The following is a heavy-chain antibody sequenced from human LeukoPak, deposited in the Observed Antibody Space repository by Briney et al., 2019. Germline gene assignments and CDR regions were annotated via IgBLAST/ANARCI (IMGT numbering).Heavy chain of an antibody. CDR2: ISYTGST. CDR3: ARVAWGTYRRQYYFDY. J-gene: IGHJ4*02. CDR1: GGSISSYY. Sequence: SETLSLTCTVSGGSISSYYWSWIRQSPEKGLECIGYISYTGSTNYNPSLKSRVTISVDTSKNLFSLKLRSVTAADTAVYYCARVAWGTYRRQYYFDYWGQGTLVTVSS. V-gene: IGHV4-59*01. D-gene: IGHD3-16*02.